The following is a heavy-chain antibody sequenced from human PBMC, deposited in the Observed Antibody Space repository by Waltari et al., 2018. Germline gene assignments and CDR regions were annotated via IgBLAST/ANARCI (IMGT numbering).Heavy chain of an antibody. CDR3: AREGYCSGGTCYGT. Sequence: HVQLQQWGAGLLKPSGTLSLTCTLSGGALSRGGYYGSWCRQHPGKGLGWIGFISYSGNTDYHPSLKSRVTITVDTSKNQFSLKVNSVTAADTAVYFCAREGYCSGGTCYGTWGQGTLVTVS. D-gene: IGHD2-15*01. J-gene: IGHJ5*02. CDR2: ISYSGNT. V-gene: IGHV4-31*03. CDR1: GGALSRGGYY.